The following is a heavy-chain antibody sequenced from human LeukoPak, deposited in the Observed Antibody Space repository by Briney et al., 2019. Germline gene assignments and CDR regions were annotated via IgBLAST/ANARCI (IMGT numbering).Heavy chain of an antibody. Sequence: GASVKVSCKASGYTFTSYGISWVRQAPGQGLEWMGWISAYNGNTNYAQKLQGRVTMTTDTSTSTAYMELRSLRSDDTAVYYCARESSSSRYPLHYYYGMDVWGQGTTVTVSS. CDR1: GYTFTSYG. V-gene: IGHV1-18*01. D-gene: IGHD6-13*01. CDR3: ARESSSSRYPLHYYYGMDV. J-gene: IGHJ6*02. CDR2: ISAYNGNT.